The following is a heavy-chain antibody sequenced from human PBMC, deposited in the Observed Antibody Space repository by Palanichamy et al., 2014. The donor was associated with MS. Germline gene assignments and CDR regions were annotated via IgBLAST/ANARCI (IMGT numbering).Heavy chain of an antibody. J-gene: IGHJ4*02. V-gene: IGHV3-33*01. Sequence: QVYRGGGLGGGVVQPGRSLRLSCAASGFIFSDYGLHWVRQAPGKGLEWVAVIWSDGSNKYYADSVKGRFTISRDDSKNTLYLQMSSLRAEDTAVYYCARLGVGWFLDYWGQGTLVTVSS. D-gene: IGHD6-19*01. CDR1: GFIFSDYG. CDR2: IWSDGSNK. CDR3: ARLGVGWFLDY.